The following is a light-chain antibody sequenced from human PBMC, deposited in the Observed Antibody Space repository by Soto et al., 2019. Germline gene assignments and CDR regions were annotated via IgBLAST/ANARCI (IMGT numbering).Light chain of an antibody. J-gene: IGLJ3*02. CDR3: QVWNVSSDRGV. Sequence: SYELTQPPSVSVAPGKTARITCGGNNIESKSVHWYQQKPGQAPVLVIFYDSDRPSGIPERFSGSNSGNTATLTISRVEAGDVADYYSQVWNVSSDRGVFGGGTKVTAL. V-gene: IGLV3-21*04. CDR2: YDS. CDR1: NIESKS.